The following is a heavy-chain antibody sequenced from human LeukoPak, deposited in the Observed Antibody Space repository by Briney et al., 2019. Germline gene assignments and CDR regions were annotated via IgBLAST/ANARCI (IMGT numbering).Heavy chain of an antibody. D-gene: IGHD5-18*01. V-gene: IGHV3-74*01. CDR1: GFTFSSYW. CDR2: INTDGSST. J-gene: IGHJ5*02. Sequence: GGSLRLSCAASGFTFSSYWMHWVRQAPGKGLVWVSRINTDGSSTSYADSVKGRFTISRDNAKNTLYLQMNSLRAEDTVVYYCAKDSGPDTAMASWGQGTLVTVSS. CDR3: AKDSGPDTAMAS.